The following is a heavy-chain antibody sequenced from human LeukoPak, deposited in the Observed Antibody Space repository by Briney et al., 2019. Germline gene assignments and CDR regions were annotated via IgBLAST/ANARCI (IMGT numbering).Heavy chain of an antibody. CDR1: GGSFSGYY. CDR3: ARVRLGELSPLYYFDY. V-gene: IGHV4-34*01. CDR2: IDHSEST. Sequence: SETLSLTCAVYGGSFSGYYWSWIRQPPGKGLEWIGEIDHSESTKYNPSLKSRVTISVDTSKNQFSLKLSSVTAADTAVYYCARVRLGELSPLYYFDYWGQGTLVTVSS. J-gene: IGHJ4*02. D-gene: IGHD3-16*02.